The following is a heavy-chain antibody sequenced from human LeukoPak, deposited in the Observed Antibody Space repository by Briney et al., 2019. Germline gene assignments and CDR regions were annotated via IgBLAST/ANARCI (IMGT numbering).Heavy chain of an antibody. V-gene: IGHV3-7*01. D-gene: IGHD3-10*01. CDR1: GFTFSGYM. CDR3: ARDNYYTIDH. CDR2: MRPDGSVI. Sequence: GGSLRLSCVVSGFTFSGYMMTWVRQAPGEGLEWVANMRPDGSVIEYVDSVKGRFTISRDNAKNALYLQMNNLRAEDTTVYYCARDNYYTIDHWGQGTLVTVSS. J-gene: IGHJ4*02.